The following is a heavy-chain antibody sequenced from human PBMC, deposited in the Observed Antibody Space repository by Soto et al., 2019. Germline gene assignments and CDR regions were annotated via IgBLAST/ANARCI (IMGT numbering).Heavy chain of an antibody. J-gene: IGHJ4*02. CDR3: ARGVVLRYFDWSPPFDY. CDR2: IYYSGST. V-gene: IGHV4-59*01. D-gene: IGHD3-9*01. CDR1: GGSISSYY. Sequence: SETLSLTCTVSGGSISSYYWSWIRQPPGKGLEWIGYIYYSGSTNYNPSLKSRVTISVDTSKNQFSLKLSSVTAADTAVYYCARGVVLRYFDWSPPFDYWGQGTQVTVSS.